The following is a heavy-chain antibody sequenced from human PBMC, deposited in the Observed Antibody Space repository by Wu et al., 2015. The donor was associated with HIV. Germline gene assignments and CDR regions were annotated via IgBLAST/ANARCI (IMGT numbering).Heavy chain of an antibody. J-gene: IGHJ6*03. D-gene: IGHD7-27*01. CDR1: GGTFSSYA. Sequence: QVQLVQSGAEVKKPGSSVKVSCKASGGTFSSYAISWVRQAPGQGLEWMGGIIPIFGTANYAQKFQGRVTITTDESTSTAYMELSSLRSEDTAVYYCARDLRSNWGNYYYYYMDVWGQRDHGHRLL. CDR3: ARDLRSNWGNYYYYYMDV. CDR2: IIPIFGTA. V-gene: IGHV1-69*05.